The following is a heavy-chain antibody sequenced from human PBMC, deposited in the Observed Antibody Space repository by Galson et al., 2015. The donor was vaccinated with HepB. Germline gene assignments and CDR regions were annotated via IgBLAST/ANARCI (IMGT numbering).Heavy chain of an antibody. CDR1: GFTFSSYG. D-gene: IGHD6-13*01. Sequence: SLRLSCAASGFTFSSYGMHWVRQAPGKGLEWVAVISYDGSNKYYADSVKGRFTISRDNSKNTLYLQMNSLRAEDTAVYYCAKAGIGSWYCDYWGQGTLVTVSS. J-gene: IGHJ4*02. V-gene: IGHV3-30*18. CDR3: AKAGIGSWYCDY. CDR2: ISYDGSNK.